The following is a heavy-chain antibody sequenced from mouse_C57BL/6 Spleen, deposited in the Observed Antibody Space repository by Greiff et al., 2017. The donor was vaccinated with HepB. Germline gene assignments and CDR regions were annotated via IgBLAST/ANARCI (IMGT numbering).Heavy chain of an antibody. J-gene: IGHJ2*01. CDR2: IYPRDGST. D-gene: IGHD2-4*01. Sequence: VNLVESGPELVKPGASVKLSCKASGYTFTSYDINWVKQRPGQGLEWIGWIYPRDGSTKYNEKFKGKATLTVDTSSSTAYMELHSLTSEDSAVYFCARSGDYDGGVYFDYWGQGTTLTVSS. V-gene: IGHV1-85*01. CDR3: ARSGDYDGGVYFDY. CDR1: GYTFTSYD.